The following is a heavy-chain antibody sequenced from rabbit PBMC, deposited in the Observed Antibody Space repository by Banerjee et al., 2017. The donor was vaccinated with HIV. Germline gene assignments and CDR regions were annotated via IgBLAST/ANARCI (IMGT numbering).Heavy chain of an antibody. CDR1: GSDISSYH. J-gene: IGHJ4*01. Sequence: QLVETGGGLVQPGGSLTLSCKASGSDISSYHMGWVRQAPGRGLEWIGDIYTGSGNTYYASWVNGRFTISSDNAQNTVNLQMNSLTAADTATYFCARVDSSGWGDFNLWGQGTLVTVS. V-gene: IGHV1S7*01. CDR3: ARVDSSGWGDFNL. CDR2: IYTGSGNT. D-gene: IGHD4-1*01.